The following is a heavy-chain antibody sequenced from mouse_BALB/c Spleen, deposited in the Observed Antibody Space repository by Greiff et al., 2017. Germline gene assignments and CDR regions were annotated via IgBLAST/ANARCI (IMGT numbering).Heavy chain of an antibody. V-gene: IGHV1-31*01. J-gene: IGHJ4*01. CDR2: INPYNGAT. CDR3: ARFFDPFYAMDY. Sequence: EVQLQQSGPELVKPGASVKISCKASGYSFTGYYMHWVKQSHVKSLEWIGRINPYNGATSYNQNFKDKASLTVDKSSSTAYMELHSLTSEDSAVYYCARFFDPFYAMDYRGQGTSVTVSS. CDR1: GYSFTGYY.